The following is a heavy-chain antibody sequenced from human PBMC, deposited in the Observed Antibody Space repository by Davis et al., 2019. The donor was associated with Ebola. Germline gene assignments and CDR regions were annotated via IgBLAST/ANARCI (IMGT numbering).Heavy chain of an antibody. Sequence: GGSLRLSCAASGFTFSSYWMRWVRQAPGKGLEWVANIKQDGSETYYVDSVKGRFTIFRDNAKNSLYLQMNSLRVEDTAVYYCTRLVRGLIRGAYYFDYWSQGTLVTVSS. J-gene: IGHJ4*02. CDR2: IKQDGSET. CDR3: TRLVRGLIRGAYYFDY. D-gene: IGHD3-10*01. V-gene: IGHV3-7*01. CDR1: GFTFSSYW.